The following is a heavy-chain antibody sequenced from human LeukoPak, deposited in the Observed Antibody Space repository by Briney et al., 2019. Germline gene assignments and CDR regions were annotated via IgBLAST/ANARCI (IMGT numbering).Heavy chain of an antibody. CDR1: GFSFSSYA. V-gene: IGHV3-23*01. J-gene: IGHJ4*02. CDR3: ARAPVTSCRGAFCYPFDY. D-gene: IGHD2-15*01. Sequence: GGSLRLSCATSGFSFSSYAMSWVRQAPGKGLEWVSAMSSSDNGRYYAASVRGRFTISRDTSRSTLYLQMNSLRAEDAAVYYCARAPVTSCRGAFCYPFDYWGQGTLVTVSS. CDR2: MSSSDNGR.